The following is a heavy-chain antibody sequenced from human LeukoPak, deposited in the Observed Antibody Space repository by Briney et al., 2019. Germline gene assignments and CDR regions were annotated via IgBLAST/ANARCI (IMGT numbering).Heavy chain of an antibody. Sequence: SETLSLTCTVSGGSISSSSYYWGWIRQPPGKGLEWIGSIYYSGSTYYNPSLKSRVTISVDTSKNQFSLKLSSVTAADTAVYYCARDSLRYFDWLSQNYYYYGMDVWGQGTTVTVSS. V-gene: IGHV4-39*07. D-gene: IGHD3-9*01. J-gene: IGHJ6*02. CDR1: GGSISSSSYY. CDR2: IYYSGST. CDR3: ARDSLRYFDWLSQNYYYYGMDV.